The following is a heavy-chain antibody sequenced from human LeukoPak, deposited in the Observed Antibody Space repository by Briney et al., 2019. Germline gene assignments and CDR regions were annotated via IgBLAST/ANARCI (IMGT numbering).Heavy chain of an antibody. V-gene: IGHV3-30*02. D-gene: IGHD2-21*01. Sequence: GGSLRLSCTGSGFPFSSYGMRWVRQTPGRGLEWVAFIRYDGKTEYYADSVKGRFTIAREDSHSTVHLHMKDLRPDDAAVYFCAKDLNTVVMQVFDSWGQGTLVSVSS. CDR3: AKDLNTVVMQVFDS. CDR1: GFPFSSYG. J-gene: IGHJ4*02. CDR2: IRYDGKTE.